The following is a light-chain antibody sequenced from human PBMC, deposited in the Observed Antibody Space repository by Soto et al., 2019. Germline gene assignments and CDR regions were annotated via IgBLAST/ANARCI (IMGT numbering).Light chain of an antibody. CDR1: SSDVGGYNY. CDR3: SSYVGSNNFPYV. V-gene: IGLV2-8*01. Sequence: QSALTQPPSASGYPGQSVTISCTGTSSDVGGYNYVSWYQHHPGKAPKLIIYEVDERPSGVPDRFSGSKSGNTASLTVSGLQAEDEADYYCSSYVGSNNFPYVFGTGTKVTVL. J-gene: IGLJ1*01. CDR2: EVD.